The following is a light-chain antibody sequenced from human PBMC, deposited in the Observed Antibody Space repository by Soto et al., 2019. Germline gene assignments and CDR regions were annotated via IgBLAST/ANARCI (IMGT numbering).Light chain of an antibody. CDR1: QSVSSSY. Sequence: IGLTQSPGTLSLSPGERATLSCRASQSVSSSYLAWYQQKPGQPPGLLIYGASSRATVIPGRFSGSGSGKYFTLTISRLEPEDVAVYYCQQYGNSPNTFGQGTRLEIK. V-gene: IGKV3-20*01. CDR3: QQYGNSPNT. J-gene: IGKJ5*01. CDR2: GAS.